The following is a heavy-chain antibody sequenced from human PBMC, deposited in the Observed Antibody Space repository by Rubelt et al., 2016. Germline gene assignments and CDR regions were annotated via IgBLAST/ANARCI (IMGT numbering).Heavy chain of an antibody. CDR2: IYYSGST. CDR3: ATYDRLVKNWFDP. Sequence: QLQLQESGPGLVKPSETLSLTCTVSGGSISSSSYYWGWIRQPPGKGLEWIGGIYYSGSTYYNPSLRSVCTIPGDTSKYQFSRKLSSVTAADTAVYYCATYDRLVKNWFDPWGQGTLVTVSS. V-gene: IGHV4-39*07. CDR1: GGSISSSSYY. J-gene: IGHJ5*02. D-gene: IGHD6-19*01.